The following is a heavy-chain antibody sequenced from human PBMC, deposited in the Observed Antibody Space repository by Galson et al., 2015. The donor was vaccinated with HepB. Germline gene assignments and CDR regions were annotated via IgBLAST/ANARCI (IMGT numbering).Heavy chain of an antibody. D-gene: IGHD6-13*01. CDR2: ISYDGSDK. V-gene: IGHV3-30*18. CDR3: AKDSYSSSWLDY. J-gene: IGHJ4*02. Sequence: SLRVSCAASGFTFSSYGMHWVRQAPGKGLEWVAVISYDGSDKYYADSVKGRFTISRDNSKNTLYLQMNSLRAEDTAVYYCAKDSYSSSWLDYWGQGTLVTVSS. CDR1: GFTFSSYG.